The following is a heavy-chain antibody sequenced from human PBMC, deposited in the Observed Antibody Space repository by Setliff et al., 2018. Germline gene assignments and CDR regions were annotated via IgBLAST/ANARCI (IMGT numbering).Heavy chain of an antibody. Sequence: PGGSLRLSCAASGFNFSNYAMNWVRQTPEKGPEWVSTISGSGGDTYYSDSANGRFTLSRDNSKNTLSLQMNSLRAEDTAIYYCAKAIRYGGGWELGAFDIWGQGTMVTVSS. CDR3: AKAIRYGGGWELGAFDI. CDR1: GFNFSNYA. J-gene: IGHJ3*02. CDR2: ISGSGGDT. V-gene: IGHV3-23*01. D-gene: IGHD6-19*01.